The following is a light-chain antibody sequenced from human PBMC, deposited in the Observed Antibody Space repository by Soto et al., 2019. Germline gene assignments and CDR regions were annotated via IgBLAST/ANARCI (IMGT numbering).Light chain of an antibody. Sequence: QSALTQPASVSGSPGQSITISCTGSISDIGTYNLVSWFQQHPGKAPKLIIYEGSERPSGVSNRFSGSKSGNTASLTISGLQAEDEADYYCCSYESTNTLVLGGGTKLTVL. CDR3: CSYESTNTLV. CDR2: EGS. V-gene: IGLV2-23*01. CDR1: ISDIGTYNL. J-gene: IGLJ2*01.